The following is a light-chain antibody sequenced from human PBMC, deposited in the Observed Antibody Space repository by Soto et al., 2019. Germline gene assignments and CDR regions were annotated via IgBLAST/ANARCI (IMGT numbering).Light chain of an antibody. J-gene: IGKJ4*01. CDR1: RSVGSN. CDR2: GAS. Sequence: EIVMTQSTDTLSVSPGESATLSCRASRSVGSNVAWYQQKPGQAPRLLIYGASLRATGIPARFSGSGSGTEFTLTLSSLQSEDFAIYYCQQYNNWPPLTFGGGTKVEIK. CDR3: QQYNNWPPLT. V-gene: IGKV3-15*01.